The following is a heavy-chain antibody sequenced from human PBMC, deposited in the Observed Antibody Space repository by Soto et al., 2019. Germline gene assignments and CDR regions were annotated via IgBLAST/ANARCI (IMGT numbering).Heavy chain of an antibody. D-gene: IGHD2-15*01. CDR1: GFTFSSYA. J-gene: IGHJ3*02. V-gene: IGHV3-13*01. CDR2: IGTAGDT. Sequence: VGSLRLSCAASGFTFSSYAMHWVRQATGKGLEWVSAIGTAGDTYYPGSVKGRFTISRENAKNSLYLQMNSLRAGDTAVYYCASSCSGGSCYSGGSNDYAFDIWGQGTMVTVSS. CDR3: ASSCSGGSCYSGGSNDYAFDI.